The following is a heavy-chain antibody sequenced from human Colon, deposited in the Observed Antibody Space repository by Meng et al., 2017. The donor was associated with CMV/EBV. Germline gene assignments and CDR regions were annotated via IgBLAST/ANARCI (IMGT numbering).Heavy chain of an antibody. Sequence: GGSLRLSCTSSGFTFGDYPMTWVRQAPGKGLEWVGFIRSHTYGGTADYAASVKGRFTFSRDDSKRLAYLQMNNLTTDDTAVYFCTRGSGSSVDYWGQGTMVTVSS. CDR1: GFTFGDYP. D-gene: IGHD6-13*01. CDR3: TRGSGSSVDY. CDR2: IRSHTYGGTA. V-gene: IGHV3-49*04. J-gene: IGHJ4*02.